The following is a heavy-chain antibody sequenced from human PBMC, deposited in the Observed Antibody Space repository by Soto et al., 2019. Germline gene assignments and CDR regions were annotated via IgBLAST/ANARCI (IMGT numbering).Heavy chain of an antibody. V-gene: IGHV1-69*06. CDR3: AREGYSGSYFDY. CDR1: GATFSTYG. J-gene: IGHJ4*02. Sequence: QVQLVQSGAEVKKPGSSVKVSCKASGATFSTYGITWVRQAPGKGLQWMGGIMPFIGTVKYAQKFQGRVTIIADKSTTTVYMELSSLRSEDTAVYYCAREGYSGSYFDYWGQGTPVTVSS. CDR2: IMPFIGTV. D-gene: IGHD1-26*01.